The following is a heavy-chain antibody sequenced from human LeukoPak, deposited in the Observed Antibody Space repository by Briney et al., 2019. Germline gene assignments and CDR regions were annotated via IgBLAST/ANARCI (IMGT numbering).Heavy chain of an antibody. CDR3: ARAAYSGSYYVDY. CDR2: IYTSGST. Sequence: SETLSLTCTVSGGSISNDYWSWIRQAAGKELEWIGRIYTSGSTNYNPSLKSRVTISLDKSKKQFSLNLNSVTAADTGVYYCARAAYSGSYYVDYWGQGTLVTVSS. J-gene: IGHJ4*02. D-gene: IGHD1-26*01. CDR1: GGSISNDY. V-gene: IGHV4-4*07.